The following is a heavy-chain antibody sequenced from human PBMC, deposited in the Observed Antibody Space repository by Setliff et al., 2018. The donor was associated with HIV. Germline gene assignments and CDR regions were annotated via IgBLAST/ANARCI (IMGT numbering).Heavy chain of an antibody. CDR1: GFTFNAAW. CDR3: TTAPFSMIIVYINKGAFDI. CDR2: IKSKTNGGDGTA. Sequence: GGSLRLSCAGSGFTFNAAWLSWVRQAPGKGLEWVARIKSKTNGGDGTADYATPVRGRFTISRDESRDTVYLQMNSLKTEDTAMYYCTTAPFSMIIVYINKGAFDIWGQGTMVTVSS. J-gene: IGHJ3*02. D-gene: IGHD3-22*01. V-gene: IGHV3-15*01.